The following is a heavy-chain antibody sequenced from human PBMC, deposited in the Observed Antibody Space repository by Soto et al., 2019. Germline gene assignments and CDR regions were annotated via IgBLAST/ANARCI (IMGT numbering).Heavy chain of an antibody. V-gene: IGHV3-23*01. D-gene: IGHD3-16*01. CDR3: AKGLRRLLRTQYYYGLGV. Sequence: PWGSLRLSCAASGFTFSPYAMTWVRQAPGKGLEWVSSISGSGGNTNYADSVKGRFTVSRDNSKRTLSLQMNSLTEEDTAIYYCAKGLRRLLRTQYYYGLGVWGRGTTVTVSS. CDR2: ISGSGGNT. J-gene: IGHJ6*02. CDR1: GFTFSPYA.